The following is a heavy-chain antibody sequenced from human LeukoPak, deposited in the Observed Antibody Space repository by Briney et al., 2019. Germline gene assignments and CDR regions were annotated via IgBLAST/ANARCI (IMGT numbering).Heavy chain of an antibody. J-gene: IGHJ4*02. CDR3: ARVSGSYFDY. CDR1: GGSTSSSDW. V-gene: IGHV4-4*02. D-gene: IGHD1-26*01. Sequence: PSGTLSLTCAVSGGSTSSSDWWSWVRQPPGKGLEWLGQIYYSGSTNYNPSLKSRVTISVDKSKNQFSLKLSSVTAADTAVYYCARVSGSYFDYWGQGTLVTVSS. CDR2: IYYSGST.